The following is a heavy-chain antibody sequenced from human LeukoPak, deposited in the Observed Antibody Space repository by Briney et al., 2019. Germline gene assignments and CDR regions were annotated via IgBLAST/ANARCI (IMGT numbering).Heavy chain of an antibody. J-gene: IGHJ4*02. V-gene: IGHV3-74*01. D-gene: IGHD2-21*01. CDR1: GFSFSSHW. CDR2: ISDDGSYT. Sequence: GGSLRLSCAASGFSFSSHWVHWVRQAPGKGLVWVSRISDDGSYTSNVDSVKGRFTISRDNANNMLYLHMNSLRAEDTAVYYCASFGISWRSSYWGQGTLVTVSS. CDR3: ASFGISWRSSY.